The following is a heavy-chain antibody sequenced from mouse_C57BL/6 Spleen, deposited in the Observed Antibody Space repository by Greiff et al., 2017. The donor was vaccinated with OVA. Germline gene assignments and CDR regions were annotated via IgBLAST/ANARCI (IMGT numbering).Heavy chain of an antibody. CDR1: GYTFTSYW. V-gene: IGHV1-59*01. J-gene: IGHJ4*01. CDR2: IDPSDSYT. D-gene: IGHD2-5*01. Sequence: QVQLQQPGAELVRPGTSVKLSCKASGYTFTSYWMHWVKQRPGQGLEWIGVIDPSDSYTNYNQKFKGKATLTVDTSSSTAYMQLSSLTSEDSAVYYCARGYYSNFFYAMDYWGQGTSVTGSS. CDR3: ARGYYSNFFYAMDY.